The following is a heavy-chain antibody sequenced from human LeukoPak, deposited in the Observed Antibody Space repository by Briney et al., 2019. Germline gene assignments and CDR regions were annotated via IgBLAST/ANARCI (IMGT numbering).Heavy chain of an antibody. CDR2: IFYSGST. J-gene: IGHJ4*02. CDR3: ASGGLVSRYLDH. Sequence: SETLSLTCAVSGSSISSSTWWTWVRQPPGKGLEWIGEIFYSGSTNSNPSLKSRLTMSVDESKHEFSLKLTSVTAADTAIYYCASGGLVSRYLDHWGQGALVTVSP. CDR1: GSSISSSTW. D-gene: IGHD3-9*01. V-gene: IGHV4-4*02.